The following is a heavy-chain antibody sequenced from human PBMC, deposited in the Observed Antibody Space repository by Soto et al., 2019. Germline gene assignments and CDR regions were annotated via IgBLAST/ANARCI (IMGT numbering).Heavy chain of an antibody. J-gene: IGHJ4*02. Sequence: SSESLYLTCTVSGGSISSGGYYWTWIRQHPGKGLEWIGYIYYSARNYYNPSLKSRVTISVDTSKNQFSLKLSSVTAADTAVYYCARHIRSSVFFGYWGQGTLVTVSS. CDR2: IYYSARN. V-gene: IGHV4-31*03. CDR3: ARHIRSSVFFGY. CDR1: GGSISSGGYY. D-gene: IGHD6-19*01.